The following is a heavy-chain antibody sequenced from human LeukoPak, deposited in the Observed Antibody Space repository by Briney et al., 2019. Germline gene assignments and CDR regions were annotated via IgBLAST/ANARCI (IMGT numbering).Heavy chain of an antibody. V-gene: IGHV3-23*01. CDR3: AKLLNDYGDYCFDY. J-gene: IGHJ4*02. D-gene: IGHD4-17*01. Sequence: GGSLRLSCAASRFTFISYAMSWVRQAPGKGLEWVSATSGSGGSTYYAYSVKVRFTMSRANSKNTLYLQMNSLRAEYTAVYYCAKLLNDYGDYCFDYWGQGTLVTVSS. CDR2: TSGSGGST. CDR1: RFTFISYA.